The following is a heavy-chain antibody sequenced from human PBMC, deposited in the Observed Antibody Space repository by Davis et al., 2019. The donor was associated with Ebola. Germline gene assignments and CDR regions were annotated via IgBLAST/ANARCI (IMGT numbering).Heavy chain of an antibody. CDR2: LGTSADT. CDR3: AKGGSGWPSDYSYGMGV. D-gene: IGHD6-19*01. V-gene: IGHV3-23*01. Sequence: GESLKISCAASGFVFRNYVMSWVRQAPGKGLEWVSTLGTSADTYYADSVKGHFTISRDNSKNTLYLQMNGLRVEDTAVYYCAKGGSGWPSDYSYGMGVWGEGTTVTVSS. J-gene: IGHJ6*04. CDR1: GFVFRNYV.